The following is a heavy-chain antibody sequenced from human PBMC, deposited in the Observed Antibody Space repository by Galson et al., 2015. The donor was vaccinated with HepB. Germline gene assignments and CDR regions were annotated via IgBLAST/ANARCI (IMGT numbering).Heavy chain of an antibody. CDR1: GFRLSDYW. D-gene: IGHD1/OR15-1a*01. J-gene: IGHJ4*02. CDR2: INEDGSAK. Sequence: SLRLSCAASGFRLSDYWMPWVRQSAERGLEWVANINEDGSAKRDVDSVKGRFTISRDNDKNSVFLQRNSLRADDTAIYYCARGNNPNYWGQGTLVTVSS. CDR3: ARGNNPNY. V-gene: IGHV3-7*03.